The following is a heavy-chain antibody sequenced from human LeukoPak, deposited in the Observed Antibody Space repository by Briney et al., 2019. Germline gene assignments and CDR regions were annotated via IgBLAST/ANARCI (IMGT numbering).Heavy chain of an antibody. D-gene: IGHD2-15*01. J-gene: IGHJ6*03. CDR2: INPSGGST. V-gene: IGHV1-46*01. CDR3: AKNGDRGAYCTGGTCYPYFYYYMDV. Sequence: VASVKVSCKASGYTFTSYYMHWVRQAPGQGLEWMGIINPSGGSTSYAQKFQGRVTMTRDMSTSTVYMELNSLRAEDTAIYYCAKNGDRGAYCTGGTCYPYFYYYMDVWGKGTTVTI. CDR1: GYTFTSYY.